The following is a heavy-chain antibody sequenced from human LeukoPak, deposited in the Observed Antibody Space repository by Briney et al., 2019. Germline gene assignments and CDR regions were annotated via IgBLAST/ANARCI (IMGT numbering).Heavy chain of an antibody. V-gene: IGHV3-30*02. CDR3: AKEGSGSYYLDY. CDR2: IESDGTKE. Sequence: GGSLRLSCAASGFRFSGYDIHWVRQAPGKGLEWVTFIESDGTKEYYADSVKGRFTISRDNSKNTVYVQMNTLRAEDTAVYYCAKEGSGSYYLDYWGQGTVVAVSS. D-gene: IGHD6-19*01. J-gene: IGHJ4*02. CDR1: GFRFSGYD.